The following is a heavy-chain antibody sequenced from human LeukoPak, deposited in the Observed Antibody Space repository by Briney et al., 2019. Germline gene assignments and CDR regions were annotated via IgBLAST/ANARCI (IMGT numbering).Heavy chain of an antibody. J-gene: IGHJ6*02. CDR2: INPNSGGT. V-gene: IGHV1-2*02. D-gene: IGHD6-13*01. Sequence: GASVKVSCKASGYTFTGYYMHWVRQAPGQGLEWMGWINPNSGGTNYAQKFQGRVTMNRDTSISTAYMELSRLRSDDTAVYYCARDDSSSPYYYYGMDVWGQGTTVTVSS. CDR3: ARDDSSSPYYYYGMDV. CDR1: GYTFTGYY.